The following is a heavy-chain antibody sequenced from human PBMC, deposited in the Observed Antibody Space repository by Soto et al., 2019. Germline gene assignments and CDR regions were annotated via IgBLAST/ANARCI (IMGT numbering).Heavy chain of an antibody. J-gene: IGHJ5*02. CDR2: IFSNDEK. CDR1: GFSLSNARMG. D-gene: IGHD3-22*01. V-gene: IGHV2-26*01. Sequence: QVTLKESGPVLVKPTETLTLTCTVSGFSLSNARMGVSWIRQPPGKALEWLAHIFSNDEKSYSTSLKSRLTISKDTSKSQVVLTMTNMDPVDTATYYCARILRQGLVPFLTWFDPWGQGTLVTVSS. CDR3: ARILRQGLVPFLTWFDP.